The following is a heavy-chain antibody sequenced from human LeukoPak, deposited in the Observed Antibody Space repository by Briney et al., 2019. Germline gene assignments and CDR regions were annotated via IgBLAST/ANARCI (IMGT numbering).Heavy chain of an antibody. CDR1: GYSFTSYW. Sequence: GESLKISCKGSGYSFTSYWIGWVRQMPGKGLEWMGIIYPGDSDTRYSPSFQGQVTISADKSIITAYLQWSSLKASDTAMYYCARGPVYYDILTGLDYGGQGTLVTVSS. CDR3: ARGPVYYDILTGLDY. V-gene: IGHV5-51*01. J-gene: IGHJ4*02. CDR2: IYPGDSDT. D-gene: IGHD3-9*01.